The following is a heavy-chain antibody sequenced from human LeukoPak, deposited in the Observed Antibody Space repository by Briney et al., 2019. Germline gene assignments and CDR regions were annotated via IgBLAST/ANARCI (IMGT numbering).Heavy chain of an antibody. Sequence: SETLSLTCTVSGGSISPYYWSWIRQPPGMGLEWIGYIYYSGSANYNPSLKSRVTISVDTSKNQFSLKLSSVTAADTAVYYCARAYYDFWSGDMGIYYYYYMDVWGKGTTVTVSS. CDR1: GGSISPYY. CDR2: IYYSGSA. J-gene: IGHJ6*03. V-gene: IGHV4-59*01. CDR3: ARAYYDFWSGDMGIYYYYYMDV. D-gene: IGHD3-3*01.